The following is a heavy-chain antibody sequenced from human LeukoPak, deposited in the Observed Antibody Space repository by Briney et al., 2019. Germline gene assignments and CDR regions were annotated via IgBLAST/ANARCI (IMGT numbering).Heavy chain of an antibody. CDR2: ISAYNGNT. CDR1: GYTFTGYY. D-gene: IGHD3-10*01. J-gene: IGHJ3*02. V-gene: IGHV1-18*04. CDR3: ARVSRITMVRGVSAFDI. Sequence: GASVKVSCKASGYTFTGYYMHWVRQAPGQGLEWMGWISAYNGNTNYAQKLQGRVTMTTDTSTSTAYMELRSLRSDDTAVYYCARVSRITMVRGVSAFDIWGQGTMVTVSS.